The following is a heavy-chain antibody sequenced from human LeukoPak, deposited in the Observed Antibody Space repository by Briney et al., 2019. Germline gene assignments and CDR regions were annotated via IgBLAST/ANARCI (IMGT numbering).Heavy chain of an antibody. CDR1: GFTFSSYA. CDR2: ISYDESNK. D-gene: IGHD6-19*01. V-gene: IGHV3-30-3*01. CDR3: ARDGPKSSGWPKTYNWFDP. J-gene: IGHJ5*02. Sequence: GGSLRLSCAASGFTFSSYAMHWVRQAPGKGLEWVAVISYDESNKYYADSVKGRFTISRDNSKNTLYLQMNSLRAEDTAVYYCARDGPKSSGWPKTYNWFDPWGQGTLVTVSS.